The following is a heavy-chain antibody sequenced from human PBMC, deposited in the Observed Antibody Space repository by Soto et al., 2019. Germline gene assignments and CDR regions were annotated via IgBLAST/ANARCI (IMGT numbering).Heavy chain of an antibody. V-gene: IGHV4-4*02. J-gene: IGHJ3*02. D-gene: IGHD2-8*01. Sequence: PSETLSLTCALSGGSVSDKRWWTWVRQTPGKGLEWIGETFRKGDTNYNAFLKSRVSISIDKSRNQVSLILTSVTAADTAVYYCASYVGTGGCSAFDIWGQGTVVTVSS. CDR1: GGSVSDKRW. CDR2: TFRKGDT. CDR3: ASYVGTGGCSAFDI.